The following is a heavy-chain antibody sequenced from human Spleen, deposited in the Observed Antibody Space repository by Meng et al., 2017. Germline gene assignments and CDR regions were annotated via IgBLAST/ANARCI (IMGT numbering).Heavy chain of an antibody. Sequence: QVQLVQSGAEVKKPGASVKVSCEASGYTFTSFYIHWVRQAPGQGLEWMGVINPSGGKTRNAQKFQGRVTMTRDTSTSTVYMEVISLRSEDTAVYYCARGGELDSWGQGTLVTVSS. V-gene: IGHV1-46*01. CDR1: GYTFTSFY. J-gene: IGHJ4*02. CDR3: ARGGELDS. CDR2: INPSGGKT.